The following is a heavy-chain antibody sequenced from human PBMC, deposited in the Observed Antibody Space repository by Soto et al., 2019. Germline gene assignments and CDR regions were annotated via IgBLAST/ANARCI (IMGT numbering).Heavy chain of an antibody. CDR1: GFTFSNAW. J-gene: IGHJ6*03. Sequence: GGSLRLSCAASGFTFSNAWMNWVRQAPGKGLEWVSSISSSSSYIYYADSVKGRFTISRDNAKNSLYLQMNSLRAEDTAVYYCARESEHYYDILTGYYFGLGRRNYMDVWGKGTTVTVSS. D-gene: IGHD3-9*01. V-gene: IGHV3-21*01. CDR2: ISSSSSYI. CDR3: ARESEHYYDILTGYYFGLGRRNYMDV.